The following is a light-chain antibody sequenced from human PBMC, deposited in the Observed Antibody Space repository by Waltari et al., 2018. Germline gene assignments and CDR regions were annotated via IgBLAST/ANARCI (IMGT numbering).Light chain of an antibody. Sequence: EIVMTQSPATLSVSPGERATLSCRASPSVSSNLAWYQQKPGQAPRLRIYGASTRATGIPARFSGSGSGTEFTLTITSLQPDDFATYYCQQYNSYSQTFGQGTKVEIK. J-gene: IGKJ1*01. V-gene: IGKV3-15*01. CDR2: GAS. CDR1: PSVSSN. CDR3: QQYNSYSQT.